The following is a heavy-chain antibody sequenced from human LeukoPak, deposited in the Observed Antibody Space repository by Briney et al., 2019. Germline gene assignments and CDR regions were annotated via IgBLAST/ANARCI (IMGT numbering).Heavy chain of an antibody. CDR1: GVIFSNFA. CDR3: ATPSRTEDGDYGVC. Sequence: SVKVSCKASGVIFSNFAFNWVRQVPGQGLEWMGRIIPILDLAHYTQKFQGRFTITADKSTNTSYMELTSLTAEDTAVYYCATPSRTEDGDYGVCWGQGTPVTVSS. CDR2: IIPILDLA. J-gene: IGHJ4*02. V-gene: IGHV1-69*04. D-gene: IGHD4-17*01.